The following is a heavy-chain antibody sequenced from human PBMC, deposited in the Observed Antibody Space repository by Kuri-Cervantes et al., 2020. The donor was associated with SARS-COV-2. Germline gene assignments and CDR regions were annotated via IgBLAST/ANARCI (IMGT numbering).Heavy chain of an antibody. V-gene: IGHV3-15*01. Sequence: GESLKISCAASGFTFSNAWMSWVRQAPGKGLEWVGRIKSKTDGGTTDYAAPVKGRFTISRDDSKNTLYLQMNSLKTEDTAVYYCAKSEGTPGLKYWGQGTLVTVSS. D-gene: IGHD1-1*01. CDR2: IKSKTDGGTT. CDR3: AKSEGTPGLKY. J-gene: IGHJ4*02. CDR1: GFTFSNAW.